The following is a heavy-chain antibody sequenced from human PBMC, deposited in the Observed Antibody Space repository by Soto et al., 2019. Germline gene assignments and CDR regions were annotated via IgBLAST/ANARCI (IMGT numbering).Heavy chain of an antibody. V-gene: IGHV1-18*01. Sequence: QVQLVQSGAEVKKPGASVKVSCKASGFTFGNYGITWLRQVPGQGLEWMGCISAYNGNTVHAQEYQGRLTMTTDTSTSTAYMELRSLRPDDTAVYYCARPQNDILTDSYTNYFDPWGQRTLVTVSS. CDR1: GFTFGNYG. CDR2: ISAYNGNT. D-gene: IGHD3-9*01. CDR3: ARPQNDILTDSYTNYFDP. J-gene: IGHJ5*02.